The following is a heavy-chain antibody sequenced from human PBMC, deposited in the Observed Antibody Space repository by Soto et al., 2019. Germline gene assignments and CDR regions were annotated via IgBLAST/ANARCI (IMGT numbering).Heavy chain of an antibody. D-gene: IGHD1-26*01. Sequence: ASVKVSCKASGYTFTSYAMHWVRQAPGQRLEWMGWINAGNGNTKYSQKFQGRVTITRDTSASTAYMELSSLRSEDTAVYYCASFPLRQGRELLAFDYWGQGTLVTVSS. J-gene: IGHJ4*02. CDR1: GYTFTSYA. CDR3: ASFPLRQGRELLAFDY. V-gene: IGHV1-3*01. CDR2: INAGNGNT.